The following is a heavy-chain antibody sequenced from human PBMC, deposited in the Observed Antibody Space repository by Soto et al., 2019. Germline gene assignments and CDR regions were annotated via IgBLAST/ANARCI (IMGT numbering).Heavy chain of an antibody. D-gene: IGHD3-10*01. V-gene: IGHV4-31*03. Sequence: QVQLQESGPGLVKPSQTLSLTCTVSGGSISSGGYYWSWFRQHPGKGLEWIGYIYYSGSTYYNPSLKSRVTISVNTSKNQVARKRSSVTAAATAVYGCERGDYGSGKYYNPTRGMDVWGHGTTVTAS. CDR3: ERGDYGSGKYYNPTRGMDV. CDR1: GGSISSGGYY. J-gene: IGHJ6*02. CDR2: IYYSGST.